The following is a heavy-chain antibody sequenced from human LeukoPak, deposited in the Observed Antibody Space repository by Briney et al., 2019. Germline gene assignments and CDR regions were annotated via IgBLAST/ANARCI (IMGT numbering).Heavy chain of an antibody. Sequence: GASVKVSCKVSGYTLTELSMHWVRQAPGKGLAWMGGFDPEDGETIYAQKFQGRVTMTEDTSTDTAYMELSSLRSEDTAVYYCATAANTYNWNYGRAFDIWGQGTMVTVSS. CDR1: GYTLTELS. CDR2: FDPEDGET. V-gene: IGHV1-24*01. D-gene: IGHD1-7*01. J-gene: IGHJ3*02. CDR3: ATAANTYNWNYGRAFDI.